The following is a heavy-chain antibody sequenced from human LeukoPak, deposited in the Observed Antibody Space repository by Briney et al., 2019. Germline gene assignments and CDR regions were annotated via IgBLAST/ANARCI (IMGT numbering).Heavy chain of an antibody. Sequence: ASVKVSCKASGGTFSSYAISWVRQAPGQGLEWMGGIIPIFGTANYAQKFQGRVTITTDGSTSTAYMELSGLRSEDTAVYYCARTGIVGATGIFDYWGQGPLVTVSS. D-gene: IGHD1-26*01. CDR1: GGTFSSYA. V-gene: IGHV1-69*05. CDR2: IIPIFGTA. J-gene: IGHJ4*02. CDR3: ARTGIVGATGIFDY.